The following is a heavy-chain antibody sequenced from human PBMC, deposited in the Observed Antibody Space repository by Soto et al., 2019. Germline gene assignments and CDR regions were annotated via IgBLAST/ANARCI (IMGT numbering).Heavy chain of an antibody. CDR3: ARGGGTSPFDY. CDR2: INAGSGNT. D-gene: IGHD2-15*01. J-gene: IGHJ4*02. V-gene: IGHV1-3*01. Sequence: ASVKVSCKASGYTFTGFSLHWVRQAPGQRLEWMGWINAGSGNTKYSQNFQGRVTITRDTSASTAYMELSSLRSEDTAVYYCARGGGTSPFDYWGQGTLVTVSS. CDR1: GYTFTGFS.